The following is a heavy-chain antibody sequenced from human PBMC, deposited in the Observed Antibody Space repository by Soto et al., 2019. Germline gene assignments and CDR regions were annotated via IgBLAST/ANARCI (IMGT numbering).Heavy chain of an antibody. J-gene: IGHJ6*03. CDR3: ASGGGYCSGGSCYQADYYYYYYMDV. D-gene: IGHD2-15*01. Sequence: QVQLVQSGAEVKKPGSSVKVSCKASGGTFSSYTISWVRQAPGQGLEWMGRIIPILGIANYAQKFQGRVTITADKSTSTAYMELSSRRSEDTAVYYCASGGGYCSGGSCYQADYYYYYYMDVWGKGTTVTVSS. CDR2: IIPILGIA. CDR1: GGTFSSYT. V-gene: IGHV1-69*02.